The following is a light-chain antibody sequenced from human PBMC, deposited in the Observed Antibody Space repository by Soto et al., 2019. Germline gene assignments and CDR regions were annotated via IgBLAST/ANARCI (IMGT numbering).Light chain of an antibody. CDR3: SSRGSALPYV. Sequence: QSALTQPASVSGSPGQSITISCTGTSSDVGYYNYVSWYQQHPGKVPKLMIYEVSNRPSGVSNRLSGSKSGSTASLTISGLRAEGEAEYNCSSRGSALPYVCGTGPRLPAL. V-gene: IGLV2-14*01. CDR2: EVS. J-gene: IGLJ1*01. CDR1: SSDVGYYNY.